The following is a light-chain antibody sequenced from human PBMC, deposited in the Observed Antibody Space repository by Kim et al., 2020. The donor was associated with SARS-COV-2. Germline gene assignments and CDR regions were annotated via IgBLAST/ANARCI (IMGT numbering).Light chain of an antibody. CDR3: NSRDNSGDHVV. CDR2: GKN. Sequence: LRQTVRITCQGDSLRTYYASWYQQKPGQAPILVIYGKNNRPSGIPDRFSGSSSGNTASLTVTGAQAVDEADYYCNSRDNSGDHVVFGGGTQLTVL. J-gene: IGLJ2*01. CDR1: SLRTYY. V-gene: IGLV3-19*01.